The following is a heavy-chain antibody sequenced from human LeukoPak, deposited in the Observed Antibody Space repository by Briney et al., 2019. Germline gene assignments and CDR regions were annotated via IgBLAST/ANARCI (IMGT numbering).Heavy chain of an antibody. CDR2: INQAGSEK. CDR1: GFTVSTNY. D-gene: IGHD2-15*01. V-gene: IGHV3-7*01. Sequence: GGSLRLSCAASGFTVSTNYMSWVRQAPGKGLEWVANINQAGSEKYYVDSMKGRFTISRDNAKNSLYLQMNSLRAEDTAVYYCARREYCSGGSCYGYYGMDVWGQGTTVTVSS. J-gene: IGHJ6*02. CDR3: ARREYCSGGSCYGYYGMDV.